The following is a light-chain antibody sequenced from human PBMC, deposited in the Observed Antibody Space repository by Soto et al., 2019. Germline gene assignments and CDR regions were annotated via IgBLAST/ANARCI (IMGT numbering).Light chain of an antibody. CDR3: QQYGDWPLT. V-gene: IGKV3-15*01. CDR1: QSVRSTY. CDR2: GVS. Sequence: EIVMTQSPVTLSVSPGERATLSCRASQSVRSTYLAWYQQKPGQAPRLLIFGVSNRAAGIPARFSGSGSGTEFTLTISSLQSEDFAVYYCQQYGDWPLTFGGGIKVDI. J-gene: IGKJ4*01.